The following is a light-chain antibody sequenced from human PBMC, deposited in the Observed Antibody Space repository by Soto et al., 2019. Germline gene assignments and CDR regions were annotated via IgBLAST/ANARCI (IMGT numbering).Light chain of an antibody. CDR1: QSVSSTY. Sequence: EIVLTQSPATLSSFPGDRVTLSCRASQSVSSTYLAWYQQKPGQAPRLLIYGASSRATGVPDRISGSGSGTDFALTINRLEAEDFAVYYCQQYASSPWTFGQGTKVDIK. CDR3: QQYASSPWT. V-gene: IGKV3-20*01. CDR2: GAS. J-gene: IGKJ1*01.